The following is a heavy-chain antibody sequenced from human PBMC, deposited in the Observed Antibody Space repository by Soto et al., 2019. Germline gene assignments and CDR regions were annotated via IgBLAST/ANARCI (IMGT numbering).Heavy chain of an antibody. CDR2: IWYDGSNK. V-gene: IGHV3-33*06. D-gene: IGHD6-13*01. CDR1: GFTFSSYG. Sequence: GGSLRLSCAASGFTFSSYGMHWARQAPGKGLEWVAVIWYDGSNKYYADSVKGRFTISRDNSKNTLYLQMNSLRAEDTAVYYCVKAAAGTYYYYYGMDVWGQGTTVTVSS. J-gene: IGHJ6*02. CDR3: VKAAAGTYYYYYGMDV.